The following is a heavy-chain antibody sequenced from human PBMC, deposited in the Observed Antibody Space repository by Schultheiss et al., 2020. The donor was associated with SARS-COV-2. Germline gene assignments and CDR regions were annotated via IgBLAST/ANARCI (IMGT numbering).Heavy chain of an antibody. J-gene: IGHJ6*02. CDR2: INHSGST. CDR1: GGSFSGYY. V-gene: IGHV4-34*01. CDR3: ARGRVVVVVAAIIHYYYGMDV. Sequence: SETLSLTCAVYGGSFSGYYWSWIRQPPGKGLEWIGEINHSGSTNYNPSLKSRVTISVDTSKNQFSLKLSSVTAADTAVYYCARGRVVVVVAAIIHYYYGMDVWGQVTTVTVSS. D-gene: IGHD2-15*01.